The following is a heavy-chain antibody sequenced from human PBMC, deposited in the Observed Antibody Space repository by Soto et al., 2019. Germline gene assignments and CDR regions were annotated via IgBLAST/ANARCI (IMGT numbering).Heavy chain of an antibody. J-gene: IGHJ5*02. D-gene: IGHD3-9*01. CDR1: NGSFNNSVW. V-gene: IGHV4-4*02. CDR2: IYHTGST. CDR3: ASHLYYEVLTGYYKRRWFDA. Sequence: QVQLQESGPGLVKPSWTLSLTCGVSNGSFNNSVWWPWVRQPPGKGLEWIGEIYHTGSTNYNPSLKSRDTMSLGKSKKQFYLRVTSVTAADTAVYFCASHLYYEVLTGYYKRRWFDAWGQGSLVTVSS.